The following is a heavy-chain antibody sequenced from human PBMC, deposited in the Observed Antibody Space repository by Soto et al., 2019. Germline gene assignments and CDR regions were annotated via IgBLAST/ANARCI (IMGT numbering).Heavy chain of an antibody. CDR1: GFTFDDYG. V-gene: IGHV3-20*04. Sequence: GGSLRLSCAASGFTFDDYGMSWVRQAPGKGLEWVSGINWNGGSTGYADSVKGRFTISRDNSKNTLYLQMNSLRAEDTAVYYCARAYGDYVAFDIWGQGTMVTVSS. CDR2: INWNGGST. J-gene: IGHJ3*02. D-gene: IGHD4-17*01. CDR3: ARAYGDYVAFDI.